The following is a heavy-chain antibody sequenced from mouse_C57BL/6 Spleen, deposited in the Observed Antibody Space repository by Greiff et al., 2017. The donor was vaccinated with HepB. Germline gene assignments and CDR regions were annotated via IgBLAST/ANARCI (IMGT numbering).Heavy chain of an antibody. Sequence: VQLQQPGAELVKPGASVKMSCKASGYTFTSYWITWVKQRPGQGLEWIGDIYPGSGSTNYNEKFKSKATLTVDTSSSTAYMQLSSLTSEDSAVYYCATILYYGYGGNYFDYWGQGTTLTVSS. V-gene: IGHV1-55*01. CDR3: ATILYYGYGGNYFDY. CDR1: GYTFTSYW. J-gene: IGHJ2*01. CDR2: IYPGSGST. D-gene: IGHD2-2*01.